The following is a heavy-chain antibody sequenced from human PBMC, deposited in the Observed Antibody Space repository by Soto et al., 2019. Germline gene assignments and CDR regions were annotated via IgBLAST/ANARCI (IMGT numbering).Heavy chain of an antibody. CDR2: IGRSGETI. Sequence: VQLAESGGGLAQPGGSLRLSCVGSGFTFSSFEMNWVRQTPGKGLEWLSYIGRSGETIYYADSVKGRFTISRDNAKCSLFLQMNGLRDEDTGIYYCARDSRGGAARRPTFYYWGRGTLVTVSS. V-gene: IGHV3-48*03. CDR1: GFTFSSFE. D-gene: IGHD6-6*01. J-gene: IGHJ4*02. CDR3: ARDSRGGAARRPTFYY.